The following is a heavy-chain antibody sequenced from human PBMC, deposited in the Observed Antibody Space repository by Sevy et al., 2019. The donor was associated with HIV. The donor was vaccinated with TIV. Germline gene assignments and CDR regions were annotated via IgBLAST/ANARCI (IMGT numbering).Heavy chain of an antibody. CDR2: INEDGTTK. J-gene: IGHJ4*02. D-gene: IGHD2-15*01. Sequence: GGSLRPSCAGSGFIFSGYWMHWVRQAPGKGLEWVANINEDGTTKYYLDSVKGRFTISRDNAKNSVFLQMNSLRVDDTAVYYCARAIGAATSYWGQGTLVTVSS. CDR3: ARAIGAATSY. CDR1: GFIFSGYW. V-gene: IGHV3-7*03.